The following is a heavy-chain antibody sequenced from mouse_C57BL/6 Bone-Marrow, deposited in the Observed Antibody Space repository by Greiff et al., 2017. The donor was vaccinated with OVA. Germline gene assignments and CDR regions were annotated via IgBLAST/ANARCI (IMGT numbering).Heavy chain of an antibody. Sequence: QVQLQQSGPGLVQPSQSLSITCTVSGFSLTSYGVHWVRQSPGKGLEWLGVIWRGGSTDYNAAFMSRLSITKDNSKSQVFFKMNSLQADDTAIYYCAKRSYDGYSLGDYWGQGTSVTVSS. D-gene: IGHD2-3*01. CDR2: IWRGGST. J-gene: IGHJ4*01. CDR3: AKRSYDGYSLGDY. V-gene: IGHV2-5*01. CDR1: GFSLTSYG.